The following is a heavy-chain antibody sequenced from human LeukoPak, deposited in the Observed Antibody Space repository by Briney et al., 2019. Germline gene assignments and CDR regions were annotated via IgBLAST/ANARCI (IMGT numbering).Heavy chain of an antibody. CDR2: ISSSSSYI. V-gene: IGHV3-21*01. CDR1: GFTFSSYS. CDR3: ARGPYYDILTGYFG. Sequence: GGSLRLSCAASGFTFSSYSMNWLRQAPGKGLEWVSSISSSSSYIYYADSVKGRYTISRDNAKNSLYLQMNSLRAEDTAVYYCARGPYYDILTGYFGWGQGTLVTVSS. J-gene: IGHJ4*02. D-gene: IGHD3-9*01.